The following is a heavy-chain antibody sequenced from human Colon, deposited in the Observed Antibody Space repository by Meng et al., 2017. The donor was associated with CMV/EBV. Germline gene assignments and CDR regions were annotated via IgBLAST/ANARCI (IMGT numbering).Heavy chain of an antibody. D-gene: IGHD4-23*01. V-gene: IGHV3-30-3*02. CDR1: GFAFNTYA. J-gene: IGHJ5*02. CDR2: ISFEGSNQ. CDR3: AKSAPGKGFDP. Sequence: CPASGFAFNTYAMHWLRQAPGKVLEWVAFISFEGSNQYYADSVEGRFTISRDNSKSTVFLQMNSLRAEDTAVYYCAKSAPGKGFDPWGQGTLVTVSS.